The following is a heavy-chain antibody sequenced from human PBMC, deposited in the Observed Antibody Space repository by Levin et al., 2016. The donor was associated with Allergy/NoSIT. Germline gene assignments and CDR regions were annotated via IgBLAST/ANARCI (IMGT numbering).Heavy chain of an antibody. Sequence: ASVKVSCKASGYTFTSYGISWVRQAPGQGLEWMGWISAYNGNTNYAQKLQGRVTMTTDTSTSTAYMELRSLRSDDTAVYYCASYYDSSESPHLAVTEGYYGMDVWGQGTTVTVSS. CDR2: ISAYNGNT. V-gene: IGHV1-18*01. CDR1: GYTFTSYG. D-gene: IGHD3-22*01. CDR3: ASYYDSSESPHLAVTEGYYGMDV. J-gene: IGHJ6*02.